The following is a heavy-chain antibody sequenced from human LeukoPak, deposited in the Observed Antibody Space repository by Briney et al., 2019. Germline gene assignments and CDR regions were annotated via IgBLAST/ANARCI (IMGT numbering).Heavy chain of an antibody. CDR2: ISSSGSTI. D-gene: IGHD4-23*01. CDR1: GFTFSDYY. CDR3: AKDRRTTVVTAFDY. J-gene: IGHJ4*02. Sequence: GGSLRLSCAASGFTFSDYYMSWIRQAPGKGLEWVSYISSSGSTIYYADSVKGRFTISRDNSKNTLYLQMNSLRAEDTAVYYCAKDRRTTVVTAFDYWGQGTLVTVSS. V-gene: IGHV3-11*01.